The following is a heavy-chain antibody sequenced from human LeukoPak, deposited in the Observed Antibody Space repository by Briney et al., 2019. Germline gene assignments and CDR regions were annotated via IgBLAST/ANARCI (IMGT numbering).Heavy chain of an antibody. CDR1: GYSFTSYW. D-gene: IGHD3-22*01. CDR3: ARHLDLYYYDSSGYYTSYYMDV. CDR2: IYPGDSDT. Sequence: GESLKISCKGSGYSFTSYWIGWVRQMPGKGLEWTGIIYPGDSDTRYSPSFQGQVTISADKSISTAYLQWSSLKASDTAMYYCARHLDLYYYDSSGYYTSYYMDVWGKGTTVTVSS. J-gene: IGHJ6*03. V-gene: IGHV5-51*01.